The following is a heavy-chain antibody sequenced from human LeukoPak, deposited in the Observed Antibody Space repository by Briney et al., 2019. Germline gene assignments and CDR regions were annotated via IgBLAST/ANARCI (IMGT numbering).Heavy chain of an antibody. CDR1: GYTFTGYY. CDR2: INPDSGDS. J-gene: IGHJ4*02. CDR3: ATGVATAFTY. V-gene: IGHV1-2*02. D-gene: IGHD5-12*01. Sequence: GASVKVSCKASGYTFTGYYIRWVRQAPGQGLEWMAFINPDSGDSYSAPKFQGRVTMPRDTSISTASMEVRWLTSDDPAVYYCATGVATAFTYWGQGTLVTVSS.